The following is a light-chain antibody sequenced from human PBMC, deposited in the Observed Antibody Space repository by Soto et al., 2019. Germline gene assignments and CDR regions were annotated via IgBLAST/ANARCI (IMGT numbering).Light chain of an antibody. CDR2: DAS. Sequence: EIVMTQSPATLSVSPGETATLSCRASQSVSSSLAWYQQKPGQAPRLLISDASTRAAGLPARFSGSGSGTEFTLTISSLQSEDFGVYCCQQSNNWPKTFGQGTKVEMK. J-gene: IGKJ1*01. V-gene: IGKV3-15*01. CDR1: QSVSSS. CDR3: QQSNNWPKT.